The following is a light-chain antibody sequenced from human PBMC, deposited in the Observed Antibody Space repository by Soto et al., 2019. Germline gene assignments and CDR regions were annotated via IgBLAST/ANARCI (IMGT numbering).Light chain of an antibody. CDR2: GAS. J-gene: IGKJ5*01. Sequence: VLTQSPGTLSLSPGERATLSCRASQSVSSSYLAWYQQKPGQAPRLLIYGASSRATGIPDRFSGSGSGTDFTLTISSLQSEDFAVYYCQQYHNWPPITFGQGTRLEIK. V-gene: IGKV3-20*01. CDR1: QSVSSSY. CDR3: QQYHNWPPIT.